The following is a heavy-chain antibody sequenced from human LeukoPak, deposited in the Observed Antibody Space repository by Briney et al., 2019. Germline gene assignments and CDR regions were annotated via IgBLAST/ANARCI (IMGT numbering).Heavy chain of an antibody. CDR1: GGSISNYY. CDR2: IYYSGST. V-gene: IGHV4-59*08. Sequence: PSETLSLTCTVSGGSISNYYWSWIRQPPGKGLEWIGYIYYSGSTNYNPSLKSRVTISVDTSKNQFSLKPSSVTAADTAVYYCATLSGGYRADYWGQGTLVTVSS. J-gene: IGHJ4*02. D-gene: IGHD5-18*01. CDR3: ATLSGGYRADY.